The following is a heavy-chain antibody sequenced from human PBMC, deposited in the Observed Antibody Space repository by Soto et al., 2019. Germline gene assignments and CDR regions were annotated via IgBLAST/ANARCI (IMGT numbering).Heavy chain of an antibody. CDR1: GGSIIRYY. CDR3: AGDHRDLHDYPARRSFVLGSAGM. D-gene: IGHD4-17*01. V-gene: IGHV4-59*01. J-gene: IGHJ6*01. Sequence: SETLSLTCTVSGGSIIRYYWSWIRQPPGKGLEWIGYTYYSGSTNYNPSLKSRVTISVDTSKNQFSLKLSSVTAADTAVYYCAGDHRDLHDYPARRSFVLGSAGM. CDR2: TYYSGST.